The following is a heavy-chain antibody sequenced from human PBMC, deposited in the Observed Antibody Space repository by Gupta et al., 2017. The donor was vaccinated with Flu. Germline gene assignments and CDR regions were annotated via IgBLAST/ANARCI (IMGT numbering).Heavy chain of an antibody. CDR3: ARSFCSGGSCYPDAFDI. Sequence: PGKGLEWVSSISSSSSYMYYADSLRGRATISRDNAKNSLCLQMNSLGAEDTAVYYCARSFCSGGSCYPDAFDIWGQGTMVTVSS. D-gene: IGHD2-15*01. CDR2: ISSSSSYM. V-gene: IGHV3-21*01. J-gene: IGHJ3*02.